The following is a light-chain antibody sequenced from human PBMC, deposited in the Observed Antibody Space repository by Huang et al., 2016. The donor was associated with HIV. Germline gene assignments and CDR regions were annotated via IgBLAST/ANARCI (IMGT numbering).Light chain of an antibody. CDR2: DTS. Sequence: EIVMTQSPATLSVSPGERVTLSCRASQSIAGNLAWYQQNPGQAPRLLIYDTSTRATGVPARFSGRGSGTEFTLTISSLQSEDFAVYYCQQYNNWLWTFGQGTKVEIK. J-gene: IGKJ1*01. CDR3: QQYNNWLWT. V-gene: IGKV3-15*01. CDR1: QSIAGN.